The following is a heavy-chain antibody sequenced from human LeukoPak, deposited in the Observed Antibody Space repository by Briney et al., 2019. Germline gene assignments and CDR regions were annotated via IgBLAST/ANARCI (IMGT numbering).Heavy chain of an antibody. D-gene: IGHD1-26*01. CDR3: ARDGTPTGMDV. Sequence: ETLSLTCTVSGGSISSGGYYWSWIRQPPGKGLEWVSVIYSGGSTYYADSVKGRFTISRDNSKNTLYLQMNSLRAEDTAVYYCARDGTPTGMDVWGQGTTVTVSS. CDR2: IYSGGST. CDR1: GGSISSGGYY. V-gene: IGHV3-66*01. J-gene: IGHJ6*02.